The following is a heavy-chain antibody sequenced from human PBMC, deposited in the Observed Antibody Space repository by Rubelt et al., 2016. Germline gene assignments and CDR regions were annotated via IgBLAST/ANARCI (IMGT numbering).Heavy chain of an antibody. CDR2: ISAYNGNT. V-gene: IGHV1-18*01. J-gene: IGHJ2*01. CDR1: GYTFTSYG. D-gene: IGHD6-6*01. Sequence: QVQLVQSGAEVKKPGASVKVSCKASGYTFTSYGISWVRQAPGQGLEWMGWISAYNGNTNYAQKLQGRFTMTTYTATSTAYMGLRSLRSDDTAVYYCARDRIRIAARQGWYFDLWGRGTLVTVSS. CDR3: ARDRIRIAARQGWYFDL.